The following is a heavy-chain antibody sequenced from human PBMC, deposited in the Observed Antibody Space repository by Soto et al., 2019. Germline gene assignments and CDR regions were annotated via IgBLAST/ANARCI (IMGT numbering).Heavy chain of an antibody. CDR2: ISGSGGST. Sequence: GGSLRLSCAASGFTFSSYAMSWVRQAPGKGLEWVSAISGSGGSTYYADSVKGRFTISRDNSKNTLYLQMNSLRAEDTAVYYCTKNLAYCGGDCYSSDYWGQGTLVTV. CDR1: GFTFSSYA. CDR3: TKNLAYCGGDCYSSDY. J-gene: IGHJ4*02. D-gene: IGHD2-21*02. V-gene: IGHV3-23*01.